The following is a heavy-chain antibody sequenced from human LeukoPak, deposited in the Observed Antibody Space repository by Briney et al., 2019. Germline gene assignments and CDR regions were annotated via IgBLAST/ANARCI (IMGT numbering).Heavy chain of an antibody. CDR3: ASGSSGWYDWYY. D-gene: IGHD6-19*01. J-gene: IGHJ4*02. CDR2: ISYDGSNK. Sequence: PGGSLRLSCAASGFTFSSYAMHWVRQAPGKGLEWVAVISYDGSNKYYADSVKGRFTISRDNSKNTLYLQMNSLRAEDTAVYYCASGSSGWYDWYYWGQGTLVTVSS. CDR1: GFTFSSYA. V-gene: IGHV3-30-3*01.